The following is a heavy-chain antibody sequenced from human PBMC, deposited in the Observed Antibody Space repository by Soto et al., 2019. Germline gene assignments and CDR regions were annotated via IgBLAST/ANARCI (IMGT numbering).Heavy chain of an antibody. V-gene: IGHV3-30*18. Sequence: TGGSLRLSCAASGFTFSSYGMHWVRQAPGKGLEWVAVISYDGSNKYYADSVKGRFTISRDNSKNTLYLQMNSLRAEDTAVYYCEKDQREWELLYWGQGTLVTVSS. D-gene: IGHD1-26*01. J-gene: IGHJ4*02. CDR2: ISYDGSNK. CDR3: EKDQREWELLY. CDR1: GFTFSSYG.